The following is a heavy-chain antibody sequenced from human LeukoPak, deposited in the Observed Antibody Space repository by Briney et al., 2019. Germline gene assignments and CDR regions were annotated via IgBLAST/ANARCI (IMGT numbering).Heavy chain of an antibody. V-gene: IGHV4-39*07. CDR2: IYYSGST. J-gene: IGHJ5*02. D-gene: IGHD6-13*01. CDR3: ARRYSSSWYNWFDL. CDR1: GGSIRSSSYY. Sequence: PSETLSLTCTVSGGSIRSSSYYWGWTRQPPGKGLEWIGSIYYSGSTYYNPSLKSRVTISVDTSKNRFSLKLRSVTAADTAVYYCARRYSSSWYNWFDLWGQGTLVTVSS.